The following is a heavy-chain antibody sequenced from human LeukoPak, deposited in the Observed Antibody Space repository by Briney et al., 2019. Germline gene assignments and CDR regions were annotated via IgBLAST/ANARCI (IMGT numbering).Heavy chain of an antibody. V-gene: IGHV4-30-2*01. J-gene: IGHJ4*02. D-gene: IGHD3-10*01. CDR1: GGSTSSGGYS. CDR2: IYHSGST. CDR3: ARVVGSGSFDY. Sequence: SQTMSLTCAVSGGSTSSGGYSWSWIRQPPGKGLEWIGYIYHSGSTYYNPSLKSRVTISVDRSKNQFSLKLSSVTAADTAVYYCARVVGSGSFDYWGQGTLVTVSS.